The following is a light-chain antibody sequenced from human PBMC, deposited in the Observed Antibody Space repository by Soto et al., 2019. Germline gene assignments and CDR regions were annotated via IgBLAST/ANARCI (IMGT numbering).Light chain of an antibody. J-gene: IGLJ2*01. CDR1: SSNIGAGYD. V-gene: IGLV1-40*01. CDR2: DNN. Sequence: QSALTQPPSVSGAPGQRVTTSCTGSSSNIGAGYDVHWYQQLPGTAPKVLIYDNNNRPSGVPDRFSGSKSGTSASLAITGLQAEDEADYYCHSYDVSLSGPVFGGGTKLTVL. CDR3: HSYDVSLSGPV.